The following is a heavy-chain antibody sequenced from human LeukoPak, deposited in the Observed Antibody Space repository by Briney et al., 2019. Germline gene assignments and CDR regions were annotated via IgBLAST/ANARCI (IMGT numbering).Heavy chain of an antibody. CDR3: ARDDLYCSGGSCPGFYYMGV. CDR1: GGTFSSYA. J-gene: IGHJ6*03. Sequence: SVKVSCKASGGTFSSYAISWVRQAPGQGLEWMGGIIPIFGTANYAQKFQGRVTITTDESTSTAYMELNSLRSEDTAVYYCARDDLYCSGGSCPGFYYMGVWGKGTTVTVSS. CDR2: IIPIFGTA. V-gene: IGHV1-69*05. D-gene: IGHD2-15*01.